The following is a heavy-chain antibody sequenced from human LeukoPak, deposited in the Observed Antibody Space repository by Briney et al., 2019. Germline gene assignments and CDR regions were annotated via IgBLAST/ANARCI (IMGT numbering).Heavy chain of an antibody. J-gene: IGHJ3*02. V-gene: IGHV4-59*01. Sequence: SETLSLTCSVSGGSISSYYWSWIRQPPGKGLEWIGYIYYSGSTNYNPSLKSRVTISKDMSKNQFSLRLTSVTAADTAVYYCTRVGGAPLGAFDIWGQGTMVTVSS. CDR2: IYYSGST. CDR3: TRVGGAPLGAFDI. CDR1: GGSISSYY. D-gene: IGHD3-16*01.